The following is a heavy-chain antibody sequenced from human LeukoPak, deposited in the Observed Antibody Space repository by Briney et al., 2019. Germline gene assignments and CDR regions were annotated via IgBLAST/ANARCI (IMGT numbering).Heavy chain of an antibody. CDR1: GFTFSSHA. Sequence: GGSLRLSCAASGFTFSSHAMSWVRQAPGKGLEWVSAIDGSGSSTYYADSVKGRGSISRDNSKNTLYLQMNSLRVEDTALYYCARDFWDDFEYFDLWGRGTLVTVSS. CDR2: IDGSGSST. J-gene: IGHJ2*01. D-gene: IGHD3-3*01. V-gene: IGHV3-23*01. CDR3: ARDFWDDFEYFDL.